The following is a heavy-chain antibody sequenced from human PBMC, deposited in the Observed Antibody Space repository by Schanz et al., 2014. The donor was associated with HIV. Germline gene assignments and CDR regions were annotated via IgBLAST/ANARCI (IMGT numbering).Heavy chain of an antibody. Sequence: QVQLVQSGAEVKKPGASVKVSCKASGYSFTSYDIYWVRQATGQGLEWMGWMNPNSGNTGYAQKFQGRVTMTRDTSISTAYMELRRLRSDDTAVYYCARDQNVISMVRGVMGGVDYWGQGTLVTVSS. D-gene: IGHD3-10*01. CDR3: ARDQNVISMVRGVMGGVDY. CDR1: GYSFTSYD. J-gene: IGHJ4*02. V-gene: IGHV1-8*01. CDR2: MNPNSGNT.